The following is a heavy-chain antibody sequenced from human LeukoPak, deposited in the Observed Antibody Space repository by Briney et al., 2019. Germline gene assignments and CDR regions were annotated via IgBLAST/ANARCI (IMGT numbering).Heavy chain of an antibody. Sequence: GGSLRLSCAAPGFTFRSYWMHWVRQAPGKGLVWVSRINSDGRSTTYADSVKGRFTISRDNAKNTLYLQMNSLRAEDTAVYYCATSPALVADWGQGTLVTVSS. CDR2: INSDGRST. D-gene: IGHD3-16*02. CDR1: GFTFRSYW. J-gene: IGHJ4*02. V-gene: IGHV3-74*01. CDR3: ATSPALVAD.